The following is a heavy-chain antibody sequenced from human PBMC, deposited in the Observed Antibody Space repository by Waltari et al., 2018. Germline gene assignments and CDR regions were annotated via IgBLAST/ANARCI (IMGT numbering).Heavy chain of an antibody. J-gene: IGHJ4*02. CDR2: IYTSGST. Sequence: QVQLQESGPGLVKPSQTLSLTCTVSGGSISSGSYYWSWIRQPAGKGLEWIGYIYTSGSTNYNPSLKSRVTISVDTSKNQFSLKLSSVTAADTAVYYCARAGAQKTGYYRDWGQGTLVTVSS. CDR1: GGSISSGSYY. V-gene: IGHV4-61*09. CDR3: ARAGAQKTGYYRD. D-gene: IGHD3-9*01.